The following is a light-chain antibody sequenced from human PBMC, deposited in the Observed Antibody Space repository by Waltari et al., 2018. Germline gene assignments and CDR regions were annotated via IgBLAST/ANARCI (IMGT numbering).Light chain of an antibody. V-gene: IGLV1-47*02. CDR1: SSNIGSNY. CDR3: SAWDSSLSDVL. CDR2: NNN. J-gene: IGLJ2*01. Sequence: QSVLTQPPSASGAPGQSVTISCSGSSSNIGSNYVYWYQQLSGKAPKLLIYNNNQRPSGVPDRFSGPKSGTSASLAISGLQSKDEADYYCSAWDSSLSDVLFGGGTRLTVL.